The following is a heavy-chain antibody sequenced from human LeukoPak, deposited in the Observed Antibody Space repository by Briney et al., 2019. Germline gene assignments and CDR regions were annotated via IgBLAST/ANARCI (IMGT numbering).Heavy chain of an antibody. CDR3: ARDNSVRDEAWWFNP. J-gene: IGHJ5*02. D-gene: IGHD5-24*01. CDR2: ISPSGGST. Sequence: VASVEVSCKASGYTFTSYGISWVRQAPGQGPEWMGVISPSGGSTTYAQKFQGRVTLTRDMSTSTDYLELSSLRSEDTAVYYCARDNSVRDEAWWFNPWGQGTLVTVSS. V-gene: IGHV1-46*01. CDR1: GYTFTSYG.